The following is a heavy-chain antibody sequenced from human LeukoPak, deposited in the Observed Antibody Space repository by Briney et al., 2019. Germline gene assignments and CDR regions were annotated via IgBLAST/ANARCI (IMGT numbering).Heavy chain of an antibody. CDR1: GFAFSNYW. J-gene: IGHJ6*03. CDR2: ISSSGSTI. D-gene: IGHD6-13*01. Sequence: PGGSLRLSCAASGFAFSNYWMSWLRQAPGKGLEWVSYISSSGSTIYYADSVKGRFTISRDNAKNSLYLQMNSLRAEDTAVYYCARLRRQQLARYYYYYMDVWGKGTTVTISS. CDR3: ARLRRQQLARYYYYYMDV. V-gene: IGHV3-11*01.